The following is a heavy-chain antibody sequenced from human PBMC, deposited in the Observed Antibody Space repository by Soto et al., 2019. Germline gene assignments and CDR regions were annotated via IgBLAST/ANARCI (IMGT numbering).Heavy chain of an antibody. CDR3: TAQRISDSSGYYYEDAFDI. CDR1: GFTFSNAW. J-gene: IGHJ3*02. V-gene: IGHV3-15*07. Sequence: EVQLVESGGGLVKPGGSLRLSCAASGFTFSNAWMNWVRQAPGKGLEWVGRIKSKTDGGTTDYAAPVKGRFTISRDDSKNTLYLQMNSLKTEDTAVYYCTAQRISDSSGYYYEDAFDIWGQGTMVTVSS. D-gene: IGHD3-22*01. CDR2: IKSKTDGGTT.